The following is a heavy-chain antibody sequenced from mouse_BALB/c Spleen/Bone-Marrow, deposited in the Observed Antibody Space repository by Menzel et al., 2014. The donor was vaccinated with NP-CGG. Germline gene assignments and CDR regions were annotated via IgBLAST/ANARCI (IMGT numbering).Heavy chain of an antibody. Sequence: EVKLMESGGGLVKVGESLKLSCAASGFTFSTYYMSWVRQTPEKRLELVAAIYTNDGSTYYPDTVKGRFAISRDNAKNTLYLQMSSLKSEDTALYYCARRAFYALDYWGQGTPVTVSS. CDR3: ARRAFYALDY. CDR1: GFTFSTYY. CDR2: IYTNDGST. V-gene: IGHV5-6-2*01. J-gene: IGHJ4*01.